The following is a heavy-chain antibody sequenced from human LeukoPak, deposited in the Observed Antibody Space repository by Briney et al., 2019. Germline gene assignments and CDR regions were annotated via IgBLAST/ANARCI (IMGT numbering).Heavy chain of an antibody. J-gene: IGHJ4*02. CDR2: IRYDGSKK. D-gene: IGHD3-10*01. V-gene: IGHV3-30*02. CDR3: AREYYYGSGSYYND. CDR1: GITFSSYG. Sequence: PGGSLRLSCAASGITFSSYGMHWVRQAPGKGLEWVAFIRYDGSKKYYADFVKGRFTISRDNSKNALYLQMNSLRAEDTAVYYCAREYYYGSGSYYNDWGQGTLVTVSS.